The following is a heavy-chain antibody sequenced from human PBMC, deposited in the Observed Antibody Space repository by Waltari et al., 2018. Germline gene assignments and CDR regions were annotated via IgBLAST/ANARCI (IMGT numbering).Heavy chain of an antibody. CDR1: GYSLSSNLF. CDR2: IYYSGVT. J-gene: IGHJ3*02. V-gene: IGHV4-38-2*01. D-gene: IGHD1-7*01. CDR3: ARVLTTGTVAFDI. Sequence: QVQLRESGPGLVKPSETLSPTCVISGYSLSSNLFGGWIRQSPEKGLEWIGNIYYSGVTYYSPCLKSRVVISIDTPRRQFSLKLTSVTAADTAVYYCARVLTTGTVAFDIWGQGTLVTVSS.